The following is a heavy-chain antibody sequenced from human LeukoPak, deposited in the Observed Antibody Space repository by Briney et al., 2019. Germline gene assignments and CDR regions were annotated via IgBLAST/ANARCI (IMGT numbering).Heavy chain of an antibody. V-gene: IGHV3-23*01. CDR1: GFTFTNYA. J-gene: IGHJ4*02. CDR2: ISSTGGTT. CDR3: ARADRYGTTWYGRVDY. D-gene: IGHD6-13*01. Sequence: GGSLRLSCGASGFTFTNYAMSWVRQAPGKGLESVSDISSTGGTTAYADSVKGRFTISRDNSRNTRYLQMNSLRAEDTAVYYCARADRYGTTWYGRVDYWGQGTLVTVSS.